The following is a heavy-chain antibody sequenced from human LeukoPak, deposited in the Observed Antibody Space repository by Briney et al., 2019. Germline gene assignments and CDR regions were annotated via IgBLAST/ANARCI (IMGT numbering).Heavy chain of an antibody. CDR2: IYHSGST. D-gene: IGHD1-26*01. CDR1: GYSISSGYY. V-gene: IGHV4-38-2*02. J-gene: IGHJ4*02. Sequence: SETLSLTCTVSGYSISSGYYWGWIRQPPGKGLEWIGSIYHSGSTYYNPSLKSRVTISVDTSKNQFSLKLSSVTAADTAVYYCARVSEWELPVDYWGQGTLVTVSS. CDR3: ARVSEWELPVDY.